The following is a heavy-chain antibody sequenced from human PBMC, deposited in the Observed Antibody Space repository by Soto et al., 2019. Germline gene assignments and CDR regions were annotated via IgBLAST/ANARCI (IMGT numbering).Heavy chain of an antibody. D-gene: IGHD6-6*01. CDR3: ARARSAARPYYYYYYMDV. CDR1: GFTFSSYS. J-gene: IGHJ6*03. Sequence: EVQLVEPGGGLVQPGGSLRLSCAASGFTFSSYSMNWVRQAPGKGLEWVSYISSSSSTIYYADSVKGRFTISRDNAKNSLYLQMNSLRAEDTAVYYCARARSAARPYYYYYYMDVWGKGTTVTVSS. V-gene: IGHV3-48*01. CDR2: ISSSSSTI.